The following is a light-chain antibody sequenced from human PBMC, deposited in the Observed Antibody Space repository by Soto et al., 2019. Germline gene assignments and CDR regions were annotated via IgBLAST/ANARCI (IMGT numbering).Light chain of an antibody. CDR3: CSSGGSPTYV. J-gene: IGLJ1*01. CDR1: SSNVGSYKL. V-gene: IGLV2-23*02. CDR2: EVN. Sequence: QSLLAKTASVSGSPGQSITISCTGTSSNVGSYKLVSWYQQHPGKAPKLMIFEVNKRPSGVSNRFSGSKSGNTASLTISGLKVEDEADYYCCSSGGSPTYVFGTGTKVTVL.